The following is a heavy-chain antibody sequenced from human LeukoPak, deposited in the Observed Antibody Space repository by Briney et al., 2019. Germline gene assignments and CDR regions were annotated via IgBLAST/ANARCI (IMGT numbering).Heavy chain of an antibody. CDR2: ISGTDGTI. CDR1: GVTF. Sequence: PGGSLRLSCAASGVTFINWFRQAPGKGLEWVSYISGTDGTILYADSVKGRFTSSRDNAKNSLYLEMNSLRAEDTAVYYCAKEGRLAYCGGDCYSGLDYWGQGTLVTVSS. CDR3: AKEGRLAYCGGDCYSGLDY. J-gene: IGHJ4*02. V-gene: IGHV3-11*01. D-gene: IGHD2-21*02.